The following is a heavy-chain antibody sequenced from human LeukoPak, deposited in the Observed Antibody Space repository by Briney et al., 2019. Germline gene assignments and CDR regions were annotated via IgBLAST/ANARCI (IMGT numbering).Heavy chain of an antibody. CDR2: IYYSGRT. J-gene: IGHJ6*03. V-gene: IGHV4-59*01. CDR1: GGSISSYY. Sequence: SXTLSLTCTVSGGSISSYYWSWLRQPTGKGVEWIGYIYYSGRTKYNRSLKRRVNISVEKCKKKFSLKLISVTAADTAVYYCAICIGGYYLYYYYYIDVWGKGTTVTVSS. D-gene: IGHD3-3*01. CDR3: AICIGGYYLYYYYYIDV.